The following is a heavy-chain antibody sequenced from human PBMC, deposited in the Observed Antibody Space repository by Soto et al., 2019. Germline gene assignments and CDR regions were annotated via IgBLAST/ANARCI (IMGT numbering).Heavy chain of an antibody. CDR2: IYYSGST. CDR1: GGSISSSSYY. D-gene: IGHD6-13*01. Sequence: SETLSLTCTVSGGSISSSSYYWGWIRQPPGKGLEWIGSIYYSGSTYYNPSLKSRVTISVDTSKNQFSLKLSSVTAADTAVYYCARLGGSSWSYYYYGMDVWGQGTTVTVSS. J-gene: IGHJ6*02. CDR3: ARLGGSSWSYYYYGMDV. V-gene: IGHV4-39*01.